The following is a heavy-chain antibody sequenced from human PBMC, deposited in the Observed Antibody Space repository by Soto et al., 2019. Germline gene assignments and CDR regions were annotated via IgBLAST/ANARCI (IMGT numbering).Heavy chain of an antibody. CDR3: ARGYCSSTSCYAAHYGMDV. J-gene: IGHJ6*02. V-gene: IGHV4-34*01. CDR2: INHSGST. Sequence: NPSETLSLTCAVYGGSFSGYYWSWIRQPPGKGLEWIGEINHSGSTNYNPSLKSRVTISVDTSKNQFSLKLSSVTAADTAVYYCARGYCSSTSCYAAHYGMDVWGQGTTVTVSS. CDR1: GGSFSGYY. D-gene: IGHD2-2*01.